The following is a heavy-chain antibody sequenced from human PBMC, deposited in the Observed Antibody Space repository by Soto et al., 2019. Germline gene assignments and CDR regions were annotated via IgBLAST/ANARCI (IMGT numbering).Heavy chain of an antibody. Sequence: SETLSLTCTVSGGSISSGGYYWSWIRQHPGKGLEWIGYIYYSGSTYYNPSLKSRVTISVDTSKNQFSLKLSSVTAADTAVYYCARVLGIGTMVRGPDPHYFDYWGQGTLVTVSS. CDR3: ARVLGIGTMVRGPDPHYFDY. J-gene: IGHJ4*02. D-gene: IGHD3-10*01. V-gene: IGHV4-31*03. CDR1: GGSISSGGYY. CDR2: IYYSGST.